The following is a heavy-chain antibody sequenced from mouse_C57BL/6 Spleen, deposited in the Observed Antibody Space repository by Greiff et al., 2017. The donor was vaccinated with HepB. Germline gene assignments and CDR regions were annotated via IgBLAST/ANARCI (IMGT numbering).Heavy chain of an antibody. V-gene: IGHV1-4*01. J-gene: IGHJ2*01. CDR1: GYTFTSYT. Sequence: VQVVESGAELARPGASVKMSCKASGYTFTSYTMHWVKQRPGQGLEWIGYINPSSGYTKYNQKFKDKATLTADKSSSTAYMQLSSLTSEDSAVYDCAKLDYWGQGTTLTVSS. CDR3: AKLDY. CDR2: INPSSGYT.